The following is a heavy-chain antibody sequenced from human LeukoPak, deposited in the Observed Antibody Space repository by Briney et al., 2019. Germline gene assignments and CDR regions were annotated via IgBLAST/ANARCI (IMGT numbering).Heavy chain of an antibody. CDR2: TYYRSKWYN. D-gene: IGHD3-10*01. J-gene: IGHJ6*02. V-gene: IGHV6-1*01. Sequence: SQTLSLSCAISGDRVSGNSAAWSWIRQSPSRGLEWLGRTYYRSKWYNDYAVSVKSRITINPDTSKNQFSLQLNSVTPEDTAVYYCARPRVRGVIIPIGMDVWGQGTTVTVSS. CDR1: GDRVSGNSAA. CDR3: ARPRVRGVIIPIGMDV.